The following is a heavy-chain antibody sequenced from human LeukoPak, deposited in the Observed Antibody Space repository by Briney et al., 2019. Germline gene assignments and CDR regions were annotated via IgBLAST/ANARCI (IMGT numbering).Heavy chain of an antibody. CDR2: IKQDGSEK. J-gene: IGHJ4*02. D-gene: IGHD2-21*01. Sequence: PGGSLRLSCAASGFTFSSYWMSWVRQAPGKGLEWVANIKQDGSEKYYVDSVKGRFTISRDNAKNSLYLQMNSLRAEDTAVYYCARETRLELLEGGDSDYWGQGTLVTVSP. V-gene: IGHV3-7*01. CDR3: ARETRLELLEGGDSDY. CDR1: GFTFSSYW.